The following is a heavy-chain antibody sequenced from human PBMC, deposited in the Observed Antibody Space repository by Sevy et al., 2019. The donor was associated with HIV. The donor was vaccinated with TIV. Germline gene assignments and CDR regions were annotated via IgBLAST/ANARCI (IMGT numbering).Heavy chain of an antibody. D-gene: IGHD6-25*01. V-gene: IGHV3-7*01. CDR3: ARAFYAARRTRFAY. Sequence: GGSLRLSCAASGFTFSRYWMSWVRQAPGKGLEWVANIKQDGDGSEKYYVDYVKGRFTISRDNAKNSLYLQMNSLRAEDTAVYYCARAFYAARRTRFAYWGQGTLVTVSS. CDR2: IKQDGDGSEK. J-gene: IGHJ4*02. CDR1: GFTFSRYW.